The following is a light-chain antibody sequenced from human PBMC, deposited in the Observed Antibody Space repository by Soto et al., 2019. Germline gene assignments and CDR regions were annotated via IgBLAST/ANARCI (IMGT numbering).Light chain of an antibody. CDR3: QQYDNLPYS. V-gene: IGKV1-33*01. CDR2: DAS. CDR1: QAISNY. Sequence: DIQMTQSPSSLSASVGDRVTITCQARQAISNYLNWYQQKPGKAPKLLIYDASNLETGVPSRFSGSGSGTDFTFTISSLQPEDIATYYCQQYDNLPYSFGQGTKLEIK. J-gene: IGKJ2*01.